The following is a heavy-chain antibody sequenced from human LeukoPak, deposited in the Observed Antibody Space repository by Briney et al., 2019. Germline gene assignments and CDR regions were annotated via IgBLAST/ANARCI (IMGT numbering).Heavy chain of an antibody. Sequence: SETLSLTCTASGGSISSYYWSWIRQPPGKGLEWIGYIYYSGSTNYNPSLKSRVTISVDTSKNQFSLKLSSVTAADTAVYYCARLASSGSRGGDWGQGTLVTVSS. J-gene: IGHJ4*02. V-gene: IGHV4-59*08. CDR2: IYYSGST. CDR1: GGSISSYY. D-gene: IGHD3-22*01. CDR3: ARLASSGSRGGD.